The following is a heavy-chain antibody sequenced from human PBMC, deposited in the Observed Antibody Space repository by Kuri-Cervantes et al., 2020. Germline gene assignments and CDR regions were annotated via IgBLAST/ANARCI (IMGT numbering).Heavy chain of an antibody. CDR2: ISSSGNTI. Sequence: LSLTCAASGFTFSDYYMSWHRQAPGKGLEWVSYISSSGNTIYYADSVKGRFTISRDNAKNSLYLQMNSLRAEDTAVYYCARDRGVVVAEFDPWGQGTLVTVSS. CDR1: GFTFSDYY. CDR3: ARDRGVVVAEFDP. D-gene: IGHD2-15*01. V-gene: IGHV3-11*04. J-gene: IGHJ5*02.